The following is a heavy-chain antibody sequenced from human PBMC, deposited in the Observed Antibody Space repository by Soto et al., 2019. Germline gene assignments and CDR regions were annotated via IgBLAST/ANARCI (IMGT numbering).Heavy chain of an antibody. Sequence: GSLGLSCAASGFTFSSYNMNWVRQAPGKGLEWVSCISKSRDFIYYADSVKGRFTISRDNARNSLYLQMSSLRAEDTAVYYCARDRGSYDRDAFDVWGLGTLVTVSS. J-gene: IGHJ4*02. CDR1: GFTFSSYN. D-gene: IGHD1-26*01. CDR3: ARDRGSYDRDAFDV. V-gene: IGHV3-21*01. CDR2: ISKSRDFI.